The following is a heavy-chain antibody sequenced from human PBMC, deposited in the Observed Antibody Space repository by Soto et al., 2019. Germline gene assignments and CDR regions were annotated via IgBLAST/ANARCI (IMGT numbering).Heavy chain of an antibody. CDR3: ARDSGSGWCLEA. V-gene: IGHV3-48*02. CDR1: GFTFNTYS. J-gene: IGHJ5*02. Sequence: GGSLRLSCVGSGFTFNTYSMIWVRQAPGQGLEWISYITSSSRTKYYADSVRGRFTISRDNAKNSLYLQMNSLRDEDTAVYFCARDSGSGWCLEAWGQGTLVTVSS. D-gene: IGHD6-19*01. CDR2: ITSSSRTK.